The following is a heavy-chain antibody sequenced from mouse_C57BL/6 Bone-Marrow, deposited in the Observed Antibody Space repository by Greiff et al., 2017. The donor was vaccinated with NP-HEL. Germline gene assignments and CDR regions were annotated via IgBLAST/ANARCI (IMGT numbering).Heavy chain of an antibody. D-gene: IGHD1-1*01. J-gene: IGHJ2*01. V-gene: IGHV1-78*01. CDR2: IYPRDGST. CDR3: ARDYYGSSYDPYFDY. CDR1: GYTFTDHT. Sequence: VMLVESDAELVKPGASVKISCKVSGYTFTDHTIHWMKQRPEQGLEWIGYIYPRDGSTKYNEKFKGKATLTADKSSSTAYMQLNSLTSEDSAVYFCARDYYGSSYDPYFDYWGQGTTLTVSS.